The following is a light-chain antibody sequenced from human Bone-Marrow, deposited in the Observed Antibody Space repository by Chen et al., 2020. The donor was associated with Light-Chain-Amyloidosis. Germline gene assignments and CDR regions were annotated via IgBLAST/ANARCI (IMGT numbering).Light chain of an antibody. V-gene: IGLV3-25*03. Sequence: SYELTQPPSVPVSPGQTARITCSGDDLPTKYAYWYQQKPGQAPVLVIRRDTERPSGISERFSGSSSGTTATLTISGVQAEDEADYHCQSADSSGTYEVIFGGGTKLTVL. J-gene: IGLJ2*01. CDR1: DLPTKY. CDR2: RDT. CDR3: QSADSSGTYEVI.